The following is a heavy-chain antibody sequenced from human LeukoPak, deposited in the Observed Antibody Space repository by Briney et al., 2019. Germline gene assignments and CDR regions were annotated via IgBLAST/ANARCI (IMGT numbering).Heavy chain of an antibody. J-gene: IGHJ3*02. Sequence: GGSLRLSCTASGSTFSSFSMNWVRQAPGKGLEWVSSISSSSTYIFYADSVKGRFTISRDNAKNSLYLQMNSLRAEDTAMYYCARVLIVGSTGDAFDIWGQGTMVTVSS. CDR2: ISSSSTYI. D-gene: IGHD1-26*01. CDR3: ARVLIVGSTGDAFDI. CDR1: GSTFSSFS. V-gene: IGHV3-21*01.